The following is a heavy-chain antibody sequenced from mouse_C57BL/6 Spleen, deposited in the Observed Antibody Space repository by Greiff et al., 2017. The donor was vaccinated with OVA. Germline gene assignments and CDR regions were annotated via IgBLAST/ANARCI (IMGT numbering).Heavy chain of an antibody. CDR2: IWGGGST. CDR1: GFSLTSYG. V-gene: IGHV2-9*01. D-gene: IGHD2-4*01. Sequence: VKLMESGPGLVAPSQSLSITCTVSGFSLTSYGVDWVRQPPGKGLEWLGVIWGGGSTNYNSALMSRLSISKDNSKSQVFLKMNSLQTDDTAMYYCAKRIYDYDGRGYAMDYWGQGTSVTVSS. CDR3: AKRIYDYDGRGYAMDY. J-gene: IGHJ4*01.